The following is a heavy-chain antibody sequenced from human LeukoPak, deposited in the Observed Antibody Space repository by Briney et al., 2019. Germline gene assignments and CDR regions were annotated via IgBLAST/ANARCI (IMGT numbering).Heavy chain of an antibody. CDR2: TSSSGETT. CDR1: GFTFSSYE. V-gene: IGHV3-23*01. CDR3: AKDRPNYYGTNGHYYRRDGDC. D-gene: IGHD3-22*01. Sequence: QSGGSLRLSCAASGFTFSSYEMNWVRQAPGKGLEWVSSTSSSGETTYYADSVKGRFTISRDNSRNTLYLQMNSLRAEDTAVYYCAKDRPNYYGTNGHYYRRDGDCWGQGTLVTVSS. J-gene: IGHJ4*02.